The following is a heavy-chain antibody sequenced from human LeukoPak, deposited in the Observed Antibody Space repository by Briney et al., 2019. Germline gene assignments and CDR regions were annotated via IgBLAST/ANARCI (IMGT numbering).Heavy chain of an antibody. CDR2: INSDGSWT. J-gene: IGHJ4*02. Sequence: GGSLRLSCAASGNYWMHWVRQVPGKGLMWVSHINSDGSWTSYADSVKGRFTISKDNAKNTVYLQMNSLRAEDTAVYYCVSFYETYWGRGTLVTVSS. CDR3: VSFYETY. D-gene: IGHD2/OR15-2a*01. V-gene: IGHV3-74*01. CDR1: GNYW.